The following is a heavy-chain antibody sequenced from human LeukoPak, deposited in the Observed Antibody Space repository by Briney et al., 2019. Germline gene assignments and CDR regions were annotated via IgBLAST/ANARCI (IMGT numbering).Heavy chain of an antibody. V-gene: IGHV3-53*01. Sequence: GGSLRLSCEASGFIDRTNFMVWVRQAPGKGLEWVSIMHIGVTTYYADSVKGRFTIYRDNFRNTLYLQMNSLRAEDTAVYYCARERGSDWGQGTLVTVSS. CDR3: ARERGSD. CDR1: GFIDRTNF. CDR2: MHIGVTT. J-gene: IGHJ4*02. D-gene: IGHD2-15*01.